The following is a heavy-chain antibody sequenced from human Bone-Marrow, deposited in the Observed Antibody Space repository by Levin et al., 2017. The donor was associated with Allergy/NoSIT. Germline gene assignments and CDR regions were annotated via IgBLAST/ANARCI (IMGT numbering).Heavy chain of an antibody. J-gene: IGHJ4*02. CDR2: IYYSGST. CDR3: ASYGIAAAGVIDY. Sequence: SQTLSLTCTVSGGSISSSSYYWGWIRQPPGKGLEWIGSIYYSGSTYYNPSLKSRVTISVDTSKNQFSLKLSSVTAADTAVYYCASYGIAAAGVIDYWGQGTLVTVSS. V-gene: IGHV4-39*01. D-gene: IGHD6-13*01. CDR1: GGSISSSSYY.